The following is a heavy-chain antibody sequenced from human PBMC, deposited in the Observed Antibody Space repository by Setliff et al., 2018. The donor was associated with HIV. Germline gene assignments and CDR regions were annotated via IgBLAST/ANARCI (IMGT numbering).Heavy chain of an antibody. J-gene: IGHJ4*02. CDR1: GGSISSGSYY. CDR2: IYYSGST. Sequence: SETLSLTCTVSGGSISSGSYYWSWIRQPAGKGLEWIGSIYYSGSTYYNPSLKSRVTISVDTSKNQFSLKMSSLTAADTAVYYCARLRISGWDLDFWGQGTLVTVSS. CDR3: ARLRISGWDLDF. D-gene: IGHD6-19*01. V-gene: IGHV4-39*07.